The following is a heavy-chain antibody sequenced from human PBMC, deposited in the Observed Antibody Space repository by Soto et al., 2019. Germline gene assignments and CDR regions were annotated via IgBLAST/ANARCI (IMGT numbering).Heavy chain of an antibody. J-gene: IGHJ6*02. CDR3: AKDNSSRYYYYDYGMDV. CDR2: LSHKVFGT. D-gene: IGHD6-13*01. V-gene: IGHV3-30*18. Sequence: GGSLRPTCEDFGFIFINNGIIWVRQPRGKGLEGVAVLSHKVFGTYSANAVKGRFTISRDNDKNSLYRQMNSLRAEVTALYYCAKDNSSRYYYYDYGMDVWGQGTSVTVSS. CDR1: GFIFINNG.